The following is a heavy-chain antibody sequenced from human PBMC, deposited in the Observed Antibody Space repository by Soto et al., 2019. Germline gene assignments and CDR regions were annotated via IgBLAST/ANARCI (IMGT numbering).Heavy chain of an antibody. CDR2: IYWDDDK. J-gene: IGHJ6*02. CDR3: AYLPCSGGSCYWFSFSGMDV. D-gene: IGHD2-15*01. CDR1: GFSLNTSGGG. V-gene: IGHV2-5*02. Sequence: ITLKESCPTLVKPKKNLTLTFTFSGFSLNTSGGGVARIRQPPGKALEWLALIYWDDDKRYRPSLESRLTITKDTSKNQVVLTMTNMDSVDTATYYCAYLPCSGGSCYWFSFSGMDVWGQGTTVTVSS.